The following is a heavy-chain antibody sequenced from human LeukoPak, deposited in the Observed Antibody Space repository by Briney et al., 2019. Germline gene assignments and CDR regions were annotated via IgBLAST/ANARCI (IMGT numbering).Heavy chain of an antibody. CDR2: IYTSGST. V-gene: IGHV4-4*07. CDR3: ARERVNYDFWSGVPDFDP. D-gene: IGHD3-3*01. CDR1: GGSISSYY. Sequence: PSETLSLTCTVSGGSISSYYWSWIGQPAGKGLEWIGRIYTSGSTYYNPPLKSRVTMSVDTSKNQFSLKLSSVTAADTAVYYCARERVNYDFWSGVPDFDPWGQGTLVTVSS. J-gene: IGHJ5*02.